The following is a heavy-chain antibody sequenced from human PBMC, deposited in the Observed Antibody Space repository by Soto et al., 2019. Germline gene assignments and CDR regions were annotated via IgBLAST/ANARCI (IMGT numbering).Heavy chain of an antibody. CDR1: GFTFSSYA. CDR3: AKDSATSPYYYYGMDV. J-gene: IGHJ6*02. V-gene: IGHV3-23*01. Sequence: GESLKISCAASGFTFSSYAMSWVRQAPGKGLEWVSAISGSGGSTYYADSVKGRFTISRDNSKNTLYLQMNSLRAEDTAVYYCAKDSATSPYYYYGMDVWGQGTTVTVSS. CDR2: ISGSGGST. D-gene: IGHD5-12*01.